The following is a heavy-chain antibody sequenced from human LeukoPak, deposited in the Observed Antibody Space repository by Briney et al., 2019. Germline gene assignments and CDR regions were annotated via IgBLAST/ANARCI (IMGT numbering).Heavy chain of an antibody. D-gene: IGHD3-22*01. V-gene: IGHV1-69*13. CDR1: GGTFSSYA. J-gene: IGHJ5*02. CDR3: ARSREGYDSSSRNNWFDP. Sequence: SMKVSCKASGGTFSSYAISWVRQAPGQGLEWMGGIIPIFGTANYAQKFQGRVTITADESTSTAYMELSSLRSEDTAVYYCARSREGYDSSSRNNWFDPWGQGTLVTVSS. CDR2: IIPIFGTA.